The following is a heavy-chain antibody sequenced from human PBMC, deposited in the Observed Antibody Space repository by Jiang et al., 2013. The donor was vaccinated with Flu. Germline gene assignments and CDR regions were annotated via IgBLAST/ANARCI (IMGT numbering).Heavy chain of an antibody. D-gene: IGHD6-13*01. J-gene: IGHJ4*02. CDR2: MHTTGTT. CDR1: GASITSGAYY. Sequence: SSSGLVKPSQTLSLTCTVSGASITSGAYYWTWIRQTPGKGPEWIGRMHTTGTTNYNSSFRSRVTMSRDTSKNQLSLKVNTVTAADTALYFCARDDSRWPRRFDYWGQGILVTVSS. CDR3: ARDDSRWPRRFDY. V-gene: IGHV4-61*02.